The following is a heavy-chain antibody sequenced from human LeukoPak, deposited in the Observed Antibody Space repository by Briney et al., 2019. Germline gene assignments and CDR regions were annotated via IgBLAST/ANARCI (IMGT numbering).Heavy chain of an antibody. V-gene: IGHV1-46*01. CDR2: INPSGGST. Sequence: ASVKVSCKASGYTFTSYYIHWVRQAPGQGLEWMGIINPSGGSTTYAQKFQDRVTMTRDTSTGTVYMELSSLRSEDTAVYYCARDTEDFDYWGQGTLVTVSS. CDR1: GYTFTSYY. CDR3: ARDTEDFDY. J-gene: IGHJ4*02.